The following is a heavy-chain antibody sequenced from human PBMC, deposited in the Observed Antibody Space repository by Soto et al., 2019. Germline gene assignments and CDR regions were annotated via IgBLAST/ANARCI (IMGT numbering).Heavy chain of an antibody. CDR3: ARARPYYYDSSGYYGAADLDY. CDR1: GGSISSGGYY. D-gene: IGHD3-22*01. J-gene: IGHJ4*02. Sequence: QVQLQESGPGLVKPSQTLSLTCTVSGGSISSGGYYWSWIRQHPGKGLEWIGYIYYSGSTYYNPSLKSRVTISVDTSKNQFSLKLSSVTAADTAVYYCARARPYYYDSSGYYGAADLDYWGQGTLVTVSS. V-gene: IGHV4-31*03. CDR2: IYYSGST.